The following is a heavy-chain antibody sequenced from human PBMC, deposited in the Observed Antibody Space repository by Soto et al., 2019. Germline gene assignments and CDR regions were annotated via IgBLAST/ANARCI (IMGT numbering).Heavy chain of an antibody. CDR1: GGTFSSYA. V-gene: IGHV1-69*01. J-gene: IGHJ6*02. D-gene: IGHD2-15*01. CDR3: ARALEGYCSGGSCYMVSYYYGMDV. Sequence: VKVSCKASGGTFSSYAISWVRQAPGQGLEWMGGIIPIFGTANYAQKFQGRVTITADESTSTAYMELSSLRSEDTAVYYCARALEGYCSGGSCYMVSYYYGMDVWGQGTTVTVSS. CDR2: IIPIFGTA.